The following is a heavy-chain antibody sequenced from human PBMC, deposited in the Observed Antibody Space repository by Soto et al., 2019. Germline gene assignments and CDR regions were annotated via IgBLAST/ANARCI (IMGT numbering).Heavy chain of an antibody. D-gene: IGHD3-9*01. Sequence: SGPTLVKPTQTLTLTCTFSGFSLSTSGVGVGWIRQPPGKALEWLALIYWDDDKRYSPSLKSRLTITKDTSKNQVVLTMTNMDPVDTATYYCAHAIYYEYFDWLLTPLPPLADYWGQGTLVTVSS. CDR1: GFSLSTSGVG. CDR2: IYWDDDK. V-gene: IGHV2-5*02. CDR3: AHAIYYEYFDWLLTPLPPLADY. J-gene: IGHJ4*02.